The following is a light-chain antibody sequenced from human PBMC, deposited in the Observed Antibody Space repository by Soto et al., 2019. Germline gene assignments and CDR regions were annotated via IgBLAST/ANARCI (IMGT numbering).Light chain of an antibody. CDR3: CSYAGSYSFV. CDR1: SSDVGGYNY. Sequence: QYALTQPRSVSGSPGQSVTISCTGTSSDVGGYNYVSWYQQYPGKAPKVMMYDVRTRPSGVPDRFSGSKSGNTASLTISGLQAEDEADYYCCSYAGSYSFVFGTGTKLTVL. V-gene: IGLV2-11*01. J-gene: IGLJ1*01. CDR2: DVR.